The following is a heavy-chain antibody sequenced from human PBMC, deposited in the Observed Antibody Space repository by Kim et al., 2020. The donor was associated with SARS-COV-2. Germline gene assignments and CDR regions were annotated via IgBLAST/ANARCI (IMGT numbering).Heavy chain of an antibody. V-gene: IGHV6-1*01. D-gene: IGHD2-2*03. CDR1: GDSVSSNSVA. CDR3: ARWIHGYYFDY. J-gene: IGHJ4*02. Sequence: SQTLSLTCAISGDSVSSNSVAWNWIRQSPSRGLEWLGRTYYGSKWHNDYAESVKSRISINPDTSKNQFSLQLSSVTPEDTAVYYCARWIHGYYFDYWAREPWSPSPQ. CDR2: TYYGSKWHN.